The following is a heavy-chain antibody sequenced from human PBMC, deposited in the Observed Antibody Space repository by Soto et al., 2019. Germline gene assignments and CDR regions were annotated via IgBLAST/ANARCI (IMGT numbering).Heavy chain of an antibody. V-gene: IGHV4-61*05. CDR1: GGSVSSSSYY. J-gene: IGHJ4*02. CDR2: IYYSGST. Sequence: SETLSLTCTVSGGSVSSSSYYWGWVRQPPGKGLEWIGYIYYSGSTNYNPSLKSRVTISVDKSKNQFSLKLSSVSAADTAVYYCARGEYQLLSLNWGQGTLVTVSS. CDR3: ARGEYQLLSLN. D-gene: IGHD2-2*01.